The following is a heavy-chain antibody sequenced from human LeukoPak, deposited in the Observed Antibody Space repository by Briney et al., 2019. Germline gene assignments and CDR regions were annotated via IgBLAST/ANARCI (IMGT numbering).Heavy chain of an antibody. D-gene: IGHD1-26*01. CDR1: GGSISSYY. CDR3: ARVFGEEGGSYYVDY. J-gene: IGHJ4*02. Sequence: SETLSLTCTVSGGSISSYYWSWIRQPPGKGLEWIGYIYYSGSTNYNPSLKSRVTISVDTSKNQFSLKLSSVTAADTAVYYCARVFGEEGGSYYVDYWGQGTLVTVSS. CDR2: IYYSGST. V-gene: IGHV4-59*01.